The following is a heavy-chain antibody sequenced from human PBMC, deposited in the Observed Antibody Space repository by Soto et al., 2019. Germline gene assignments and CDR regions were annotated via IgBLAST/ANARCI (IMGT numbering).Heavy chain of an antibody. Sequence: PGGSLRLSCTASGFTFGDYAMSWFRQAPGKGLEWVGFIRSKAYGGTTEYAASVKGRFTISRDDSKSIAYLQMNSLKTEDTAVYYCTRDIREDRPPYYYYGMDVWGQGTTVTVSS. J-gene: IGHJ6*02. V-gene: IGHV3-49*03. CDR3: TRDIREDRPPYYYYGMDV. CDR1: GFTFGDYA. CDR2: IRSKAYGGTT.